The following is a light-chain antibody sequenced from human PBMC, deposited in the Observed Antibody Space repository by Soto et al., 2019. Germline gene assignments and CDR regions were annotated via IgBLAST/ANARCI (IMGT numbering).Light chain of an antibody. CDR1: QNIGTY. J-gene: IGKJ1*01. V-gene: IGKV3-20*01. CDR3: QQYGTSPRWT. Sequence: IVLTQSPGTLSLSPGERATLSCRASQNIGTYLAWYQHKPGQAPSVLIFGASPRANGVPDRFSGSGSGTDFTLTISRLDPADFAVYYCQQYGTSPRWTFGQGTKVEIK. CDR2: GAS.